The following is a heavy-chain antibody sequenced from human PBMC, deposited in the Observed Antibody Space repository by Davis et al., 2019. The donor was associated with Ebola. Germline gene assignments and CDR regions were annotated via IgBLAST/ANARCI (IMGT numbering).Heavy chain of an antibody. V-gene: IGHV4-34*01. CDR1: GFTFSTHW. J-gene: IGHJ4*02. CDR2: INHSGST. Sequence: ESLKISCAASGFTFSTHWIHWIRQPPGKGLEWIGEINHSGSTTYNPSLKSRVTISLDTSKNQFSLKLSSVTAADTAVYYCARGPSQQLAQYWGQGTLVTVSS. D-gene: IGHD6-13*01. CDR3: ARGPSQQLAQY.